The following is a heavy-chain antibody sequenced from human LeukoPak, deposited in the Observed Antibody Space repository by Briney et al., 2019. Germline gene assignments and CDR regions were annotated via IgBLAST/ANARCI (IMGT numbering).Heavy chain of an antibody. CDR3: ARGGDGVFVH. V-gene: IGHV4-61*02. Sequence: SETLSLTCTVSGGSISSGSYYWSWIRQPAGKGLEWIGRIYTSGSTNYNPSLKSRVTISVDTSKNQFSLKLSSVTAADTAVYYCARGGDGVFVHWGQGTLVTVSS. J-gene: IGHJ4*02. CDR1: GGSISSGSYY. D-gene: IGHD2-8*01. CDR2: IYTSGST.